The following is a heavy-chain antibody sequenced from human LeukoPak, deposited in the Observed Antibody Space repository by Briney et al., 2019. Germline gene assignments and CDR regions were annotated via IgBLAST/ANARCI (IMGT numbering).Heavy chain of an antibody. Sequence: SGGSLRLSCAASGFTFDDHAMHWVRQAPGKGLEWVSGISWSSGNIDYADSVKGRFTISRDNAKNSLYLQMNSLRAEDTALYYCTKGNAPNYYGSGFDNWGQGTLVTVSS. CDR2: ISWSSGNI. J-gene: IGHJ4*02. CDR1: GFTFDDHA. V-gene: IGHV3-9*01. D-gene: IGHD3-10*01. CDR3: TKGNAPNYYGSGFDN.